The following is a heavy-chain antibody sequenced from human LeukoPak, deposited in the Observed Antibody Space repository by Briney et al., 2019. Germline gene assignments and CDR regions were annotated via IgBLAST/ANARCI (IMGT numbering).Heavy chain of an antibody. CDR1: GFTFSTHA. Sequence: GGSLRLSSAASGFTFSTHAMSWVRQAPGKGLEWVSSISGSGGSTYYADSVKGRFTISKDTFKKTVHLQMNSLRAEDTAVYYCAKSGAQWLVQENWFDPWGQGTLVTVSS. CDR3: AKSGAQWLVQENWFDP. D-gene: IGHD6-19*01. CDR2: ISGSGGST. V-gene: IGHV3-23*01. J-gene: IGHJ5*02.